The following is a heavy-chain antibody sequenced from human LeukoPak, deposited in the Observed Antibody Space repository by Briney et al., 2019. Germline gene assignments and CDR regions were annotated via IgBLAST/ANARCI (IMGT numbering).Heavy chain of an antibody. D-gene: IGHD3-22*01. Sequence: PSETLSLTCTVSGGSISSYYWSWIRQPPRQGLEWIAYIYYSAYTNYNPSLKSRVTISVDTSEKQFSLKLSSVTAADTAVYYCARSSGYHLDYWGQGILVTVSS. J-gene: IGHJ4*02. CDR1: GGSISSYY. V-gene: IGHV4-59*08. CDR3: ARSSGYHLDY. CDR2: IYYSAYT.